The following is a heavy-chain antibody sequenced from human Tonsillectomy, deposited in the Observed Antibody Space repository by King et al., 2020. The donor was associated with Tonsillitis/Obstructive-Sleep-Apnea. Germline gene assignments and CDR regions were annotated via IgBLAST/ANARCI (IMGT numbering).Heavy chain of an antibody. Sequence: QLVQSGAEVKKPGESLKISCKGSGYSVTSYLIGWVRQIPGKGLEWMGIIYPGDADTRYSPAFQGQVTLSADKLISTAYLQWSSLKASDTAMYYCARLNPSSWSLDYWGQGTLVTVSS. V-gene: IGHV5-51*01. CDR2: IYPGDADT. CDR3: ARLNPSSWSLDY. CDR1: GYSVTSYL. J-gene: IGHJ4*02. D-gene: IGHD6-13*01.